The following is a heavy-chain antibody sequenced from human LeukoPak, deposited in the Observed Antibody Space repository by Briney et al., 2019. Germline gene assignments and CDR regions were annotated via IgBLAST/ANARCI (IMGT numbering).Heavy chain of an antibody. V-gene: IGHV4-38-2*02. CDR1: GYSISSGYY. Sequence: SETLSLTCAVSGYSISSGYYWGWIRQPPGKGLEWIGSIYHSGSTYYNPSLKSRVTISVDTSKNQFSLKLSSVTAADTAVYYCARDCSSTSCYYYYGMDVWGQGTTVTVSS. CDR2: IYHSGST. D-gene: IGHD2-2*01. J-gene: IGHJ6*02. CDR3: ARDCSSTSCYYYYGMDV.